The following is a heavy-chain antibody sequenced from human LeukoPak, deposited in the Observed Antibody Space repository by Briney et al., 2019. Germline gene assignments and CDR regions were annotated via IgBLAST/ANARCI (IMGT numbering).Heavy chain of an antibody. J-gene: IGHJ4*02. CDR1: GGSFSGYY. D-gene: IGHD6-19*01. CDR2: INHSGST. V-gene: IGHV4-34*01. CDR3: ARGPALYSSGWYGYYFDY. Sequence: MASETLSLTCAVYGGSFSGYYWSWIRQPPGKGLEWIGEINHSGSTNYNPSLKSRVTISVDTSKNQFSLKLSSVTAADTAVYYCARGPALYSSGWYGYYFDYWGQGTLVTVSS.